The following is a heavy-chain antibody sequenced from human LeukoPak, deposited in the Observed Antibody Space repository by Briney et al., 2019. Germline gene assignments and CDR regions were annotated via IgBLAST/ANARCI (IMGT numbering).Heavy chain of an antibody. CDR1: GYSINNDYY. J-gene: IGHJ1*01. D-gene: IGHD6-13*01. Sequence: SETLSLTCTVSGYSINNDYYWGWIRQPPGKGLEWIGSIYHSGSTYYNPSLKSRVTISVDTSKNQFSLKLSSVTAADTAVYYCAHPSSSGEYFQHWGQGTLVTVSS. CDR2: IYHSGST. V-gene: IGHV4-38-2*02. CDR3: AHPSSSGEYFQH.